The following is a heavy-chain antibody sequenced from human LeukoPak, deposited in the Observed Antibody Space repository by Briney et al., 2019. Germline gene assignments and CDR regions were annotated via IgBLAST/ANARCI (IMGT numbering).Heavy chain of an antibody. CDR1: GFTFSNHD. Sequence: GGSLRLSCAASGFTFSNHDMNWVRQAPGKGLEWVSIISGSGATTFYTDSVKGRFTISRDNSKNTVFLQMNSLRAEDTAIYYCVKEGSSWSPRFDPWGQGTLVTVSS. CDR3: VKEGSSWSPRFDP. D-gene: IGHD6-6*01. CDR2: ISGSGATT. V-gene: IGHV3-23*01. J-gene: IGHJ5*02.